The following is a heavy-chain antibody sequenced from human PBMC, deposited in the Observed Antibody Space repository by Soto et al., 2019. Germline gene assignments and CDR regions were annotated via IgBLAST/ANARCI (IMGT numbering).Heavy chain of an antibody. V-gene: IGHV1-3*01. CDR1: GYTFTSYA. CDR2: INAGNGNT. CDR3: ARDSRAGAYYDYYGMDV. D-gene: IGHD1-26*01. J-gene: IGHJ6*02. Sequence: ASVKVSCRASGYTFTSYARHWVRQAPGQVLEWMGWINAGNGNTKYLQKFQGRVTITRDTSARAAYMELSSLRSEATAVYYCARDSRAGAYYDYYGMDVWGQGATVHVCS.